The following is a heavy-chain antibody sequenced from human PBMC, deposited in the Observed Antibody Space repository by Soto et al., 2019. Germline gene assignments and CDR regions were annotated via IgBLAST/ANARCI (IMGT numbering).Heavy chain of an antibody. CDR1: GGSFSGYY. Sequence: SETLSLTCAVYGGSFSGYYWSWIRQPPGKGLEWIGEINHSGSTNYNPSLKSRVTISVDTSKNQFSLKLSSVTAADTAVYYCARERQWLVHGLDYWGQGTLVTVSS. CDR3: ARERQWLVHGLDY. J-gene: IGHJ4*02. D-gene: IGHD6-19*01. CDR2: INHSGST. V-gene: IGHV4-34*01.